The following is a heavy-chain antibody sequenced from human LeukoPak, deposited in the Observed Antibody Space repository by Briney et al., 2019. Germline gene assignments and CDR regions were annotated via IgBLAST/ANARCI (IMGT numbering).Heavy chain of an antibody. Sequence: ASVKVSCKASGYTFTSYDINWVRQASGQGLEWMGWINPNSGNTGFTQRFQGRVTVTRSTSISTAYMELSSLTSDDTAVYYCARTSTGTRGGYDVWGQGTLVTVSS. D-gene: IGHD1-1*01. CDR3: ARTSTGTRGGYDV. J-gene: IGHJ4*02. V-gene: IGHV1-8*01. CDR2: INPNSGNT. CDR1: GYTFTSYD.